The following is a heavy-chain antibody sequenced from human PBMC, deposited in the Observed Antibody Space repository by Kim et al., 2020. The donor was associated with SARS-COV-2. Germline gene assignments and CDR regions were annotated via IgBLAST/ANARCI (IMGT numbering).Heavy chain of an antibody. D-gene: IGHD3-22*01. CDR2: ISYDGSNK. V-gene: IGHV3-30-3*01. Sequence: GGSLRLSCAASGFTFSSYAMHWVRQAPGKGLEWVAVISYDGSNKYYADSVKGRFTISRDNSKNTLYLQMNSLRAEDTAVYYCARVNYYDSQPGVFDYWGQGTLVTVSS. CDR3: ARVNYYDSQPGVFDY. CDR1: GFTFSSYA. J-gene: IGHJ4*02.